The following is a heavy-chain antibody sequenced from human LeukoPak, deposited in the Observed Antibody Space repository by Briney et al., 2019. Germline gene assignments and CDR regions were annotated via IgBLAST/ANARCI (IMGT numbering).Heavy chain of an antibody. D-gene: IGHD3-10*01. V-gene: IGHV3-21*06. J-gene: IGHJ3*02. Sequence: PGGSLRLSCAASGFTFSTYSMNWVRQAPGKGLEWVSSIATSSDYIYYAGSLKGRFTISRDDAKNSLYLHMNSLRPDDTAVYYCARGRSITILRGVAISDGFDIWGQGTKVTVS. CDR2: IATSSDYI. CDR1: GFTFSTYS. CDR3: ARGRSITILRGVAISDGFDI.